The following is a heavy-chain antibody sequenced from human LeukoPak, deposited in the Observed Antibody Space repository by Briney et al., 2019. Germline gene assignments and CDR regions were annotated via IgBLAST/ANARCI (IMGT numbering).Heavy chain of an antibody. Sequence: GGSLRLSCAASGFTFNNYAMSWVRQAPGKGLEWVSAISGSDAGTYYADSVKGRFTISRDNSKNTLYLQMNSLRAEDTAVYYCARLLVYNSGGEAFDHWGQGTLVTVSS. D-gene: IGHD1-20*01. CDR2: ISGSDAGT. V-gene: IGHV3-23*01. CDR3: ARLLVYNSGGEAFDH. J-gene: IGHJ4*02. CDR1: GFTFNNYA.